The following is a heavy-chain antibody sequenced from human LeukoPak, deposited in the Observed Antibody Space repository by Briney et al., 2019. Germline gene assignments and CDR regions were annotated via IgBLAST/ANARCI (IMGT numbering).Heavy chain of an antibody. Sequence: SETLSLTCTVSGGSISSYYWSWIRQPPGKGLEWIGYIYYSGSTNYNPSLKSRVTISVDTSKNQFSLKLSSVTAADTAVYYCARTYYDILTGYYNGDPGLDAFDIWGQGTMVTVSS. CDR2: IYYSGST. V-gene: IGHV4-59*01. CDR1: GGSISSYY. D-gene: IGHD3-9*01. CDR3: ARTYYDILTGYYNGDPGLDAFDI. J-gene: IGHJ3*02.